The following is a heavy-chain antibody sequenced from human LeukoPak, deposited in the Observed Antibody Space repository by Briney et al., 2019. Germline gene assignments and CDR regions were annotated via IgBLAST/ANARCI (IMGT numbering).Heavy chain of an antibody. CDR1: GGSISSSSYY. V-gene: IGHV4-39*07. CDR3: ARNHVTYYYGSGSHG. Sequence: SETLSLTCTVSGGSISSSSYYWGWIRQPPGKGLEWIGSIYYSGSTYYDPSLKSRVTISVDTSKNQFSLKLSSVTAADTAVYYCARNHVTYYYGSGSHGWGQGTLVTVSS. J-gene: IGHJ4*02. D-gene: IGHD3-10*01. CDR2: IYYSGST.